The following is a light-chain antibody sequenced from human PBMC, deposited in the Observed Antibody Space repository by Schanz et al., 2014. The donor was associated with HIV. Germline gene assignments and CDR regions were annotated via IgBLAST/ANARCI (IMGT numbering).Light chain of an antibody. J-gene: IGKJ5*01. V-gene: IGKV3D-20*02. CDR2: ATS. CDR3: QQRSNWWWT. CDR1: QRLSSSY. Sequence: EIVLTQSPGSLSLSPGGRATLPCGASQRLSSSYLAWYQQKRDQPPRLVIYATSTRAAGIPDRFSGTGSGTDFTLTISSLEPEDFAVYYCQQRSNWWWTFGQGTRLEIK.